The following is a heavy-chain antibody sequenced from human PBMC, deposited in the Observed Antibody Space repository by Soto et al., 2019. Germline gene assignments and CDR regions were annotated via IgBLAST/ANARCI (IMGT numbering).Heavy chain of an antibody. CDR3: ARGWVYDSQVRDAFDI. CDR2: IYYSGST. J-gene: IGHJ3*02. V-gene: IGHV4-30-4*01. CDR1: GGSFSGYY. D-gene: IGHD3-22*01. Sequence: SETLSLTCAVYGGSFSGYYWSWIRQPPGKGLEWIGYIYYSGSTYYNPSLKSRVTISVDTSKNQFSLKLSSVTAADTAVYYCARGWVYDSQVRDAFDIWGQGTMVTVSS.